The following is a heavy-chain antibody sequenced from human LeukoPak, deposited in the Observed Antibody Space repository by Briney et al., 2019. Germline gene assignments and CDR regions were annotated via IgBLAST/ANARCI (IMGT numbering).Heavy chain of an antibody. V-gene: IGHV1-24*01. Sequence: ALVKVSCKVSGYTLTELSMHWVRQAPGKGLEWMGGFDPEDGETIYAQKFQGRVTMTEDTSTDTAYMELSSLRSEDTAVYYCATGRDILTGYFNDAFDIWGQGTMVTVSS. CDR3: ATGRDILTGYFNDAFDI. J-gene: IGHJ3*02. CDR1: GYTLTELS. CDR2: FDPEDGET. D-gene: IGHD3-9*01.